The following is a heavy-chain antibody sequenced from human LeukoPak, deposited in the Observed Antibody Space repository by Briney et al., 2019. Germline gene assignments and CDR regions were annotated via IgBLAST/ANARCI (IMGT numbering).Heavy chain of an antibody. CDR1: GYTFTSYA. Sequence: ASVKVSCKASGYTFTSYAMNWVRQAPGQGLEWVGWININTGNPTYAQGLTGRFVSSLDTSVSTAYLQINSLKAEDTAVYYCARGSKQGVSYTDGPMVRGAINFDYWGQGTLVTVSS. CDR3: ARGSKQGVSYTDGPMVRGAINFDY. D-gene: IGHD3-10*01. V-gene: IGHV7-4-1*02. J-gene: IGHJ4*02. CDR2: ININTGNP.